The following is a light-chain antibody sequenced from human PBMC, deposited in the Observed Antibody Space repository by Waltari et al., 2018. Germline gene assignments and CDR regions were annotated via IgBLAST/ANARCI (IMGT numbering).Light chain of an antibody. CDR3: MQALQTPFT. V-gene: IGKV2-28*01. Sequence: DIVMTQSPLSLPVTPGEPASISCRSSHSLLHSNGYNYFVWYLQKPGQSPQLLVYLGSNRASGVPDRFSGSGSGTDFTLKISRVEAEDVGVYYCMQALQTPFTFGPGTKVDIK. CDR2: LGS. CDR1: HSLLHSNGYNY. J-gene: IGKJ3*01.